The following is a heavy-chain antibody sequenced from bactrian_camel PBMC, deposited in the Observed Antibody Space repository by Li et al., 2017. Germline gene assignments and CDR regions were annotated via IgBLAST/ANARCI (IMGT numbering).Heavy chain of an antibody. J-gene: IGHJ4*01. CDR2: YETRERTT. CDR1: GSILNSNC. CDR3: VAATRPVGGNCPIFVSYNA. Sequence: QLVESGGGSVQAGGSLRLSCAASGSILNSNCMGWFRHLPGKDKEGVATYETRERTTAYADSVKGRFTISQDNAKRTVYLRMNLLKPEDSAMYYCVAATRPVGGNCPIFVSYNAWGQGTQVTVS. D-gene: IGHD7*01. V-gene: IGHV3S29*01.